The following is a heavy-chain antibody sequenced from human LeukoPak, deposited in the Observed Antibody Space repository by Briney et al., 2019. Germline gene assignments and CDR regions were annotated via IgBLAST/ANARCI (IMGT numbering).Heavy chain of an antibody. Sequence: GGSLRLSCTASGFTFSSYTMSWVRQAPGKGLRWVSTITTGGPNTYYADSVKGRFTVSRDDSKNTLYLQMNSLRAEDTAVYYCAKDGGLWVSAHWGDSWGRGTLVTVSS. J-gene: IGHJ4*02. CDR3: AKDGGLWVSAHWGDS. CDR2: ITTGGPNT. CDR1: GFTFSSYT. D-gene: IGHD7-27*01. V-gene: IGHV3-23*01.